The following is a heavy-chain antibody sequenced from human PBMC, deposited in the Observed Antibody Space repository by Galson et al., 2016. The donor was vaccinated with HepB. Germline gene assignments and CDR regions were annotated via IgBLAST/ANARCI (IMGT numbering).Heavy chain of an antibody. CDR1: GGSVTTYY. Sequence: ETLSLTCSVSGGSVTTYYWGWVRRPPGKGLEWIGYVHYSGSTNYSPPLKSRVIISLDTSRNQFSLTLSSVTAADTAVYYCARVFPMTAVAAGLYYHPLDVWGQGTTVTVSS. V-gene: IGHV4-59*02. D-gene: IGHD4-11*01. CDR3: ARVFPMTAVAAGLYYHPLDV. CDR2: VHYSGST. J-gene: IGHJ6*02.